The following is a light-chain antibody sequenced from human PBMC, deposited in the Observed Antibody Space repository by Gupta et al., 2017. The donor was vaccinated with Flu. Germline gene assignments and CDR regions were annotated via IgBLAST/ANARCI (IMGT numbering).Light chain of an antibody. CDR2: ADD. V-gene: IGLV3-1*01. Sequence: CSGVELGSKYVCWYRHTAGQSPVLVIYADDKRPSGVPERFSGSNSGNTATLTISGTRAMDEADYYCQTWDSATVVFGGGTKLTVL. J-gene: IGLJ2*01. CDR1: ELGSKY. CDR3: QTWDSATVV.